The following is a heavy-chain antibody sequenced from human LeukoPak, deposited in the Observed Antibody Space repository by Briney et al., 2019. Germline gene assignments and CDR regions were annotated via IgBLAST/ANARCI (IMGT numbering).Heavy chain of an antibody. V-gene: IGHV3-21*01. CDR1: GFTFDDYA. J-gene: IGHJ4*02. CDR3: AGDHSSGWPEGHY. Sequence: GGSLRLSCAASGFTFDDYAMNWVRQAPGKGLEWVSSISSSSSYIYYADSVKGRFTISRDNAKNSLYLQMNSLRAEDTAVYYCAGDHSSGWPEGHYWGQGTLVTVSS. D-gene: IGHD6-19*01. CDR2: ISSSSSYI.